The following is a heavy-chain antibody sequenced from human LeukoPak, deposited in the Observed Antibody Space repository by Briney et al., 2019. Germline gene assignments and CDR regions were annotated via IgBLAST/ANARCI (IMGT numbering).Heavy chain of an antibody. D-gene: IGHD3-22*01. V-gene: IGHV3-21*01. CDR3: ARDSGGYYDSSGLYYFDY. CDR1: GFTFSSYS. CDR2: ISSSSSYI. J-gene: IGHJ4*02. Sequence: EGSLRLSCAASGFTFSSYSMNWVRQAPGKGLEWVSSISSSSSYIYYADSVKGRFTISRDNAKNSLYLQMNSLRAEDTAVYYCARDSGGYYDSSGLYYFDYWGQGTLVTVSS.